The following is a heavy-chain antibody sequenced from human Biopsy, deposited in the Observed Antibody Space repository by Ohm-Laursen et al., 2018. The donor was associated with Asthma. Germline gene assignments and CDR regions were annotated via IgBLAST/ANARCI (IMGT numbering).Heavy chain of an antibody. Sequence: SLRLSCAAPGFTFSSYAMSWVRQAPGKGLEWVSAISGSGGSTYYADSVKGRFTISRDNSKNTLYLQMNSLRAEDTAVYYCAKAGRYFDWYWFDPWGQGTLVTVSS. CDR1: GFTFSSYA. V-gene: IGHV3-23*01. CDR2: ISGSGGST. J-gene: IGHJ5*02. CDR3: AKAGRYFDWYWFDP. D-gene: IGHD3-9*01.